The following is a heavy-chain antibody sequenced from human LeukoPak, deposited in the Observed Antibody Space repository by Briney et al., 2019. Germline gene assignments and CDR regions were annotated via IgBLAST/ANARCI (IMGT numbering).Heavy chain of an antibody. Sequence: SETLSLTCAVYGGSFSGYYWSWIRQPPGKGLEWIGEINHSGSTNYNPSLKSRVTISVDTSKNQFSLKLSSVTAADTAVYYCAAVVADYWGQGTLVTVSS. V-gene: IGHV4-34*01. CDR3: AAVVADY. CDR2: INHSGST. CDR1: GGSFSGYY. J-gene: IGHJ4*02. D-gene: IGHD2-15*01.